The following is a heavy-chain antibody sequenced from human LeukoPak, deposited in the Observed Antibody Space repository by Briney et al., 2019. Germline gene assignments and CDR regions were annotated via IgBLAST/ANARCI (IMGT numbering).Heavy chain of an antibody. CDR1: GASITSGLYY. V-gene: IGHV4-61*02. Sequence: SETLSLTCTVSGASITSGLYYWNWIRQPAGKGLEWIGRLSNSGGTNYNPSLKSRVTISVDTSKNQFSLKLSSVTAADTAVYYCASPRAERSTWYAVDYWGQGTLVTVSA. CDR3: ASPRAERSTWYAVDY. D-gene: IGHD6-13*01. J-gene: IGHJ4*02. CDR2: LSNSGGT.